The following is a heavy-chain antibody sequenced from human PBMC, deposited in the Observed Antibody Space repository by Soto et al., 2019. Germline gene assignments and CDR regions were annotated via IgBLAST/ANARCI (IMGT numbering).Heavy chain of an antibody. D-gene: IGHD3-16*01. V-gene: IGHV1-2*02. J-gene: IGHJ4*02. CDR3: ARSSERLGESFDY. Sequence: ASVKVSCKASGYTFTGYYMHWVRQAPGQGLEWMGWINPNSGGTNYAQKFQGRVTMTRDTSISTAYMELSSLRSDDTAVYYCARSSERLGESFDYWGQGTLVTVSS. CDR2: INPNSGGT. CDR1: GYTFTGYY.